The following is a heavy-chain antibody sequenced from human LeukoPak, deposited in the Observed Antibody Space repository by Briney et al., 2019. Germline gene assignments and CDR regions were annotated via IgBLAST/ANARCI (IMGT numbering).Heavy chain of an antibody. CDR2: IYYSGST. CDR3: ARQGDGDYGFAPAANWFDP. CDR1: GGSISSYY. J-gene: IGHJ5*02. Sequence: SETLSLTCTVSGGSISSYYWGWIRQPPGKGLEWIGYIYYSGSTNYNPSLKSRVTISVDTSKNQFSLKLSSVTAADTAVYYCARQGDGDYGFAPAANWFDPWGQGTLVTVSS. D-gene: IGHD4-17*01. V-gene: IGHV4-59*08.